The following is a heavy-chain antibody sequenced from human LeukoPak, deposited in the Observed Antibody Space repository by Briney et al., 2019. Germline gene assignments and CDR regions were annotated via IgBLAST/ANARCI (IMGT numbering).Heavy chain of an antibody. CDR2: ISGSGGST. J-gene: IGHJ5*02. D-gene: IGHD6-19*01. CDR1: GFTFSSHA. Sequence: PGGSLRLSCAASGFTFSSHAMSWVRQAPGKGMEWVSAISGSGGSTYYADSVKGRFTISRDNSKNTLYLQMNTLTAEDTAVYYCAKGRGTYSSCYYNWFDPWGQGTLVTVSS. CDR3: AKGRGTYSSCYYNWFDP. V-gene: IGHV3-23*01.